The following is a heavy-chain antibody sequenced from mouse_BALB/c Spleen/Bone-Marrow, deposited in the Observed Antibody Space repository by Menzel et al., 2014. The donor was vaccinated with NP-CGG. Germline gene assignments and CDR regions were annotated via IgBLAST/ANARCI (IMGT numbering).Heavy chain of an antibody. D-gene: IGHD1-1*01. V-gene: IGHV4-1*02. CDR3: ARLSYYGRFAY. J-gene: IGHJ3*01. CDR1: GFDFXRYW. CDR2: INPDSSTI. Sequence: EVQLQQSGGGLVQPGGSLKLSCAASGFDFXRYWMSWVRQAPGKGLEWIGEINPDSSTINYAPSLKDKFILSRDNAKNTLYLQMSKVRSDDTALYYCARLSYYGRFAYWGQGTLVTVSA.